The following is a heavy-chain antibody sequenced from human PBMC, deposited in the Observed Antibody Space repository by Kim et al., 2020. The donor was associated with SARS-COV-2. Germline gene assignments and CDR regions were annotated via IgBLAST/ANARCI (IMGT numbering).Heavy chain of an antibody. CDR1: GFTFSNAW. D-gene: IGHD3-16*01. J-gene: IGHJ6*02. Sequence: GGSLRLSCAASGFTFSNAWMSWVRQAPGKGLEWVGRIKSKTDGGTTDYAAPVKGRFTISRDDSKNTLYLQMNSLKTEDTAVYYCTTGWGSKPNPYYYYYGMDVWGQGTTVTVSS. CDR2: IKSKTDGGTT. V-gene: IGHV3-15*01. CDR3: TTGWGSKPNPYYYYYGMDV.